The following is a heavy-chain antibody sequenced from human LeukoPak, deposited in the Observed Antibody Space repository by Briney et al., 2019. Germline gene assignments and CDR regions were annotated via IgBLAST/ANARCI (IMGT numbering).Heavy chain of an antibody. Sequence: GGSLRLSCAASGFTFSNYAMHWARQAPGKGLEWVAFISHDRSNSCHADSVKGRFTISRDNSKNALYLQMNSLTDEDTAVYYCARDLSGSYMSDYWGQGTLVTVSS. J-gene: IGHJ4*02. CDR2: ISHDRSNS. CDR1: GFTFSNYA. V-gene: IGHV3-30-3*01. CDR3: ARDLSGSYMSDY. D-gene: IGHD3-10*01.